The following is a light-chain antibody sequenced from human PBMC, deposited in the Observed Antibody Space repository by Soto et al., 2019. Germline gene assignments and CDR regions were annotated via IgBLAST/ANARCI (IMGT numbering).Light chain of an antibody. Sequence: EIVLAQSPGTLPLSPGERATLSCRASQSIRSSYLAWYQQKPGQAPRLLIYGAFSRAAAIPDRFSGTESGTDFTLTISRLEPEDYAMYYFHQYGTSPWTFGQETKLEIK. CDR3: HQYGTSPWT. V-gene: IGKV3-20*01. CDR1: QSIRSSY. CDR2: GAF. J-gene: IGKJ2*01.